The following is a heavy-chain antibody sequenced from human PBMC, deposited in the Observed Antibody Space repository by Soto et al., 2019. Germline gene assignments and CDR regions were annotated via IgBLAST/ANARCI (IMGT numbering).Heavy chain of an antibody. J-gene: IGHJ6*02. CDR2: INPSGGST. CDR3: AREPYGSGSYRYYYGMDV. D-gene: IGHD3-10*01. V-gene: IGHV1-46*01. CDR1: GYTFTSYY. Sequence: ASVKVSCKASGYTFTSYYMHWVRQAPGQGLEWMGIINPSGGSTSYAQKFQGRVTMTRDTSTSTVYMELSSLRSEDTAVYYCAREPYGSGSYRYYYGMDVWGQGTTVTVSS.